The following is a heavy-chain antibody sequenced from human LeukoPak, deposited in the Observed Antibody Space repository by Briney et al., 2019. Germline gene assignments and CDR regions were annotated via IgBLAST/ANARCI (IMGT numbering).Heavy chain of an antibody. D-gene: IGHD6-19*01. CDR1: GFTFRDYT. CDR2: INKGGNFM. J-gene: IGHJ5*02. Sequence: GGSLRLSCAASGFTFRDYTMNWVRQAPGKGLEWVSAINKGGNFMKHADSVKGRFIVSRDNAKNFLFLQMNSLRVEDTAVYYCAKGDSSGWYESNWFDPWGQGTLVTVSS. V-gene: IGHV3-21*01. CDR3: AKGDSSGWYESNWFDP.